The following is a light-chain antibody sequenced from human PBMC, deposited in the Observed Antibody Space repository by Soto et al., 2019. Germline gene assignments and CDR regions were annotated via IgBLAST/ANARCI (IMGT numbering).Light chain of an antibody. Sequence: EIVLTQSPGTLSLSPGERATLSCRASHSISSSYLAWYQQKPGQATRLLIYGASSRATGIPDRFSGSGYGTDFTLTISRLEPEDFAVYYCQQYGSSPPITFGQGTRLEIK. CDR3: QQYGSSPPIT. V-gene: IGKV3-20*01. J-gene: IGKJ5*01. CDR2: GAS. CDR1: HSISSSY.